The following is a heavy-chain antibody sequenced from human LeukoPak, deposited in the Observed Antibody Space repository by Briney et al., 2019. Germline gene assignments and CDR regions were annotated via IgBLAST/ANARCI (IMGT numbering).Heavy chain of an antibody. J-gene: IGHJ5*02. Sequence: TASETLSLTCTVSGGSISSSSYYWGWIRQPPGKGLEWIGSIYYSGSTYYNPSLKSRVTISVDTSKNQFSLKLSSVTAADTAVYYCARPQQLVRGWFDPWGQGTLVTVSS. CDR1: GGSISSSSYY. CDR3: ARPQQLVRGWFDP. V-gene: IGHV4-39*01. CDR2: IYYSGST. D-gene: IGHD6-13*01.